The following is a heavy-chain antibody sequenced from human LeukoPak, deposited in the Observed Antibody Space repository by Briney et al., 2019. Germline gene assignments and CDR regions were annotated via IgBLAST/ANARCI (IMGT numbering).Heavy chain of an antibody. Sequence: ASARVSCKASGGTFSSYAISWVRQAPGQGLEWMGIINPSGGSTSYAQKFQGRVTMTRDTSTSTVYMELSSLRSEDTAVYYCARDLFELWFGESPFDYWGQGTLVTVSS. CDR3: ARDLFELWFGESPFDY. CDR2: INPSGGST. V-gene: IGHV1-46*01. J-gene: IGHJ4*02. CDR1: GGTFSSYA. D-gene: IGHD3-10*01.